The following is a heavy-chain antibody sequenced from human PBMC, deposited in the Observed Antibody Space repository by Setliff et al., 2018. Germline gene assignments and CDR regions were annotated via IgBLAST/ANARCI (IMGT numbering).Heavy chain of an antibody. Sequence: PSETLSLTCTVSGGSVRGYYWSWIRQPPGKGLEWIANVYYSGSTYYSPSLKSRVTMSVDTSKNQFSLKLTSVTAADTAVYYCARAPRYFDSTGSYFDGWGQGTLVTVSS. CDR1: GGSVRGYY. CDR2: VYYSGST. J-gene: IGHJ4*02. D-gene: IGHD3-22*01. V-gene: IGHV4-59*02. CDR3: ARAPRYFDSTGSYFDG.